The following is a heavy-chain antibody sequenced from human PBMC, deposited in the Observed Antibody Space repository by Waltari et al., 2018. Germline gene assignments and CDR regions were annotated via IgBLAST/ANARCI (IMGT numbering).Heavy chain of an antibody. Sequence: LPLTCAVSCESLTSTDCWSWVRQPRGKGLEWMGQVRGDGKSNYNPSFASRITISLDTDNKQFSLKVTSATAADTAIYYCARDRGRGLYLDSWGPGTLVTVSP. J-gene: IGHJ4*02. CDR2: VRGDGKS. CDR3: ARDRGRGLYLDS. CDR1: CESLTSTDC. D-gene: IGHD2-15*01. V-gene: IGHV4-4*02.